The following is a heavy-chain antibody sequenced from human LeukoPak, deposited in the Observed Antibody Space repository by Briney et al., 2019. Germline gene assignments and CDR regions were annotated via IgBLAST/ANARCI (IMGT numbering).Heavy chain of an antibody. CDR2: ISDNGGRI. CDR1: GFTFSTYT. V-gene: IGHV3-23*01. Sequence: PGGSLRLSCAASGFTFSTYTMAWVRQAPGGGLEWVSGISDNGGRIYYADSVKGRFAISRDDSKSTLYLQMNSLRGEDTAVYYCAKDFGRNLGGPGYWGRGTLVTVSS. CDR3: AKDFGRNLGGPGY. J-gene: IGHJ4*02. D-gene: IGHD1-14*01.